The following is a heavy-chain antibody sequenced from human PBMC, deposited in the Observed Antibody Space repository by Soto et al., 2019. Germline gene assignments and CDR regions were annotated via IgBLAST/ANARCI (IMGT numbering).Heavy chain of an antibody. CDR2: IRGSGGST. CDR3: AKQWGVNTDAKFDY. Sequence: EVQLLEFGGGLVQPGGSLRLSCAASGFTFSSYAMSWVRQAPGKGLEWVSGIRGSGGSTYYADSVQGRFTISRDNSNNTLYLQMNSLRVEDTAVYFCAKQWGVNTDAKFDYWGQGAPVTVSS. CDR1: GFTFSSYA. V-gene: IGHV3-23*01. J-gene: IGHJ4*02. D-gene: IGHD5-18*01.